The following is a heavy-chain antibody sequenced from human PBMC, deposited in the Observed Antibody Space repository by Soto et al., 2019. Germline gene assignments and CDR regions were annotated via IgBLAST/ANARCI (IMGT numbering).Heavy chain of an antibody. Sequence: EVLLVESGGGLVQPGGSLRLSCAASGFTLSDYWMGWVRQAPGKGLEWVATIMKDGSVKKYVESVKGRFTISRDNAKNSLFVQMNILRAEDTAVYYCASDRNFYKADYWGQGTLVTVSS. V-gene: IGHV3-7*01. CDR3: ASDRNFYKADY. CDR1: GFTLSDYW. J-gene: IGHJ4*02. CDR2: IMKDGSVK. D-gene: IGHD1-20*01.